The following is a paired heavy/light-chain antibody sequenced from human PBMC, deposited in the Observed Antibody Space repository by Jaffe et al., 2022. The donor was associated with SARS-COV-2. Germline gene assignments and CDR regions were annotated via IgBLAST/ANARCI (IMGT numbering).Heavy chain of an antibody. CDR3: VKGVLPLYYFDY. Sequence: EVQLVESGGAVVQPGGSLRLSCAASGFTFDDYGMHWVRQAPGKGLEWVSLISWDGSTTYYADSVKGRFTISRDNNKDSLFLQMNSLKPEDTAFYYCVKGVLPLYYFDYWGQGTLVTVSS. D-gene: IGHD3-10*01. CDR1: GFTFDDYG. J-gene: IGHJ4*02. V-gene: IGHV3-43D*03. CDR2: ISWDGSTT.
Light chain of an antibody. Sequence: QSVLTQPPSASGTPGQGVTISCSGSSSNIGSNYVYWYQHLPGTAPKLLIYRNDRRPSGVPDRFSGSKSGTSASLAISGLRSEDEADYYCATWDDSLSVLFGGGTRLTVL. CDR1: SSNIGSNY. V-gene: IGLV1-47*01. CDR3: ATWDDSLSVL. CDR2: RND. J-gene: IGLJ2*01.